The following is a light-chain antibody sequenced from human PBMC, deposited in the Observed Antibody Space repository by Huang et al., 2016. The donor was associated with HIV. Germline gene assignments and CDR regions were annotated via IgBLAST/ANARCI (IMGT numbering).Light chain of an antibody. Sequence: DIVMTQSPDSLAVSVGERATINCKSNQSLLYNSNNKNYLTWYQQKPGQPPKLLIYWASTRESGVSTRCSGSGSGTDFTLTINRLQAEDVAIYYCQQYYTTPWTFGQGTRVEIK. CDR2: WAS. J-gene: IGKJ1*01. CDR3: QQYYTTPWT. CDR1: QSLLYNSNNKNY. V-gene: IGKV4-1*01.